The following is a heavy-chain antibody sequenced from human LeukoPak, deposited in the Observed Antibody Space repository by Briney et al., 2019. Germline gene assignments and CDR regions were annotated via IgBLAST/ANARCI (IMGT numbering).Heavy chain of an antibody. D-gene: IGHD3-16*01. CDR3: AKTGERGEYYFDY. V-gene: IGHV3-30*02. J-gene: IGHJ4*02. CDR2: LRFDGSSK. CDR1: GFTFSSYG. Sequence: GGSLRLSCAASGFTFSSYGLHWVRQAPGKGLEWVAFLRFDGSSKYYVDSVKSRFTVSRDNPKNTLYLQMNSLRTEDTAVYFCAKTGERGEYYFDYWGQGTLVTVSS.